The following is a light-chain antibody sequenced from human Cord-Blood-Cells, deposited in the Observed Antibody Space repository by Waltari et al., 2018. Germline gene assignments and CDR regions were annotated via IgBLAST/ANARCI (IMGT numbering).Light chain of an antibody. J-gene: IGKJ2*01. V-gene: IGKV1-8*01. Sequence: AIRMTQSTSSFSASTGDRVTITCRASQGISSYLAWYQQKPGKAPKLLIYAASTLQSGVPSRFSGSGSGTDFTLTISCLQSEDFATYYCQQYYSYPMYTFGQGTKLEIK. CDR1: QGISSY. CDR3: QQYYSYPMYT. CDR2: AAS.